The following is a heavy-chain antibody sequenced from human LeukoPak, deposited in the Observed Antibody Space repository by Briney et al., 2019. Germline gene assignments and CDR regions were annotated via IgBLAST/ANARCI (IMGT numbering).Heavy chain of an antibody. J-gene: IGHJ4*02. D-gene: IGHD5-12*01. V-gene: IGHV3-66*01. CDR3: ARGVEMATINFDY. CDR2: IFGGGST. Sequence: GASLRLSCAASGFTVSSNYMSWVRQAPGKGLEWVSVIFGGGSTYYVDSVKGRFTISRDNSKNTLYLQMNSLRAEDTAVYYCARGVEMATINFDYWGQGTLVTVSS. CDR1: GFTVSSNY.